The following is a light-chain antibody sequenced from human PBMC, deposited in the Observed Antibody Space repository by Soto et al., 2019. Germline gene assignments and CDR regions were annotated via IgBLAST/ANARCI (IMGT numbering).Light chain of an antibody. CDR2: DTS. Sequence: QSVLTQPPSVSGAPGQRVTISCTGSHSNIGAGYPVHWYQQLPGTAPKLLIYDTSSRPSGVPDRFSGAKSGTSASLTIAGLQAEDEADYYCQSFDSKPHVIFGGGTQLTVL. CDR3: QSFDSKPHVI. V-gene: IGLV1-40*01. J-gene: IGLJ2*01. CDR1: HSNIGAGYP.